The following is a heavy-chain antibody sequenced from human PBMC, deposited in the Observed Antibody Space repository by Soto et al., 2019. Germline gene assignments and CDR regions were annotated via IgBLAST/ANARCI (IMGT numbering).Heavy chain of an antibody. CDR3: ARERYGDYSGPFDY. CDR2: IIPIFGTA. V-gene: IGHV1-69*13. Sequence: SVKVSCKASGGTFSSYAISWVRQAPGQGLEWMGGIIPIFGTANYAQKFQGRVTITADESTSTAYMELSSLRSEDTAVYYCARERYGDYSGPFDYWGQGTLVTVSS. D-gene: IGHD4-17*01. J-gene: IGHJ4*02. CDR1: GGTFSSYA.